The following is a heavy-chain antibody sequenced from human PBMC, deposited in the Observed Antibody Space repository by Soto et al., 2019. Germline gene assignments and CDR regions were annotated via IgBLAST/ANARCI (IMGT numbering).Heavy chain of an antibody. V-gene: IGHV1-46*01. J-gene: IGHJ4*02. CDR2: IDPRVDYT. Sequence: QVQLVQSGAEVKKPGASVKVSCKASGYNFFTYYVHWVRQARGQGFVWVGMIDPRVDYTFYADKVPRTVTLTAEAITCTLFMEVARLTSADTALYSRAKVAVKRAKDFSRGYYNASHTRGQGTLVTVSS. D-gene: IGHD3-3*01. CDR3: AKVAVKRAKDFSRGYYNASHT. CDR1: GYNFFTYY.